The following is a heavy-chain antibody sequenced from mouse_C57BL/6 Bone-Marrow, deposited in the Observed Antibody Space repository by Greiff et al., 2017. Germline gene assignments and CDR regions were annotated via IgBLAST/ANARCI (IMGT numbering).Heavy chain of an antibody. V-gene: IGHV6-3*01. CDR3: TDSNDYDGYVVV. D-gene: IGHD2-4*01. Sequence: EVHLVESGGGLVQPGGSMKLSCVASGFTFSNYWMNWVRQSPEKGLEWVAPIRLKSDNYATHYAESVKGRFTISRADSNSSVYLQMCNLRAEDTGIYYCTDSNDYDGYVVVWGAGTTVSVSS. CDR2: IRLKSDNYAT. J-gene: IGHJ1*01. CDR1: GFTFSNYW.